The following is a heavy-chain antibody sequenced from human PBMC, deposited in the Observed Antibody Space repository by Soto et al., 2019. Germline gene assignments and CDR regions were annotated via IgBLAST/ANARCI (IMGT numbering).Heavy chain of an antibody. CDR2: IYHSGST. J-gene: IGHJ6*03. CDR3: ASARVTNNLQWLKVNYYYYMDV. Sequence: SETLSLTCAVSGGSISSGGYSWSWIRQPPGKGLEWIGYIYHSGSTYYNPSLKSRVTISVDRSKNQFSLKLSSVTAADTAVYYCASARVTNNLQWLKVNYYYYMDVWGKGTTVTVSS. V-gene: IGHV4-30-2*01. CDR1: GGSISSGGYS. D-gene: IGHD6-19*01.